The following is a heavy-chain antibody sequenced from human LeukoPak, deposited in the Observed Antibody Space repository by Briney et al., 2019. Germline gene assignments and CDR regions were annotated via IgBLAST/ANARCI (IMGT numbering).Heavy chain of an antibody. J-gene: IGHJ5*02. CDR2: ISAYNGNT. V-gene: IGHV1-18*01. D-gene: IGHD2-15*01. CDR3: ARDYCSGGSCYDIWFDP. CDR1: GYTFTSYD. Sequence: VASVKVSCKASGYTFTSYDINWVRQAPGQGLEWMGWISAYNGNTNYAQKLQGRVTMTTDTSTSTAYMELRSPRSDDTAVYYCARDYCSGGSCYDIWFDPWGQGTLVTVSS.